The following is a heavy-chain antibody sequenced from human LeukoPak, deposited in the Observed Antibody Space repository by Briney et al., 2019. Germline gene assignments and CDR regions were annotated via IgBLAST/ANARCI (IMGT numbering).Heavy chain of an antibody. V-gene: IGHV3-73*01. CDR1: GFTFSGSA. CDR3: ARVTDYDYVWGSYRPANYYYMDV. Sequence: GGSLRLSCAASGFTFSGSAMHWVRQASGKGLEWVGRIRSKANSYATAYAASVKGRFTISRDDSKNTAYLQMNSLRAEDTAVYYCARVTDYDYVWGSYRPANYYYMDVWGKGTTVTVSS. D-gene: IGHD3-16*02. J-gene: IGHJ6*03. CDR2: IRSKANSYAT.